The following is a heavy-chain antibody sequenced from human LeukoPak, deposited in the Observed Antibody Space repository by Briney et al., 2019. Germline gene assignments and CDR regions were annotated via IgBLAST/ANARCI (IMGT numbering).Heavy chain of an antibody. CDR2: ISSSSSYR. CDR3: MSYAGRSDDY. CDR1: GFTFSRYS. Sequence: GGSLRLSCAASGFTFSRYSMNWVRQAPGKGLEWVSSISSSSSYRYYADSVKGRFTISRDNAKNSLHPQMNSLRAEDTAVYYCMSYAGRSDDYWGQGTLVTVSS. V-gene: IGHV3-21*01. D-gene: IGHD3-16*01. J-gene: IGHJ4*02.